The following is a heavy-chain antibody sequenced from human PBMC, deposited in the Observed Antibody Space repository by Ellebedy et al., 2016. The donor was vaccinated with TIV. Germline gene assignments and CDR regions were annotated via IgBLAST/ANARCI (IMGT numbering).Heavy chain of an antibody. D-gene: IGHD6-13*01. Sequence: GESLKISCAASGFTFSSHDMDWVRQGTGKGLEWVSAIGSAGDTSYSGSVKGRFTISRENGKNSVYLQMNSLRAEDTAVYYCARASAGLDYWGQGTLVTVSS. CDR2: IGSAGDT. CDR1: GFTFSSHD. CDR3: ARASAGLDY. J-gene: IGHJ4*02. V-gene: IGHV3-13*01.